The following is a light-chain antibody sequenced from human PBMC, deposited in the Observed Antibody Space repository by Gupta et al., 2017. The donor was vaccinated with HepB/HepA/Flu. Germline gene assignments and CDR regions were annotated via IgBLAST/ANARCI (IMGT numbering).Light chain of an antibody. V-gene: IGLV3-21*04. Sequence: SYVLNQPPSVSVAPGKTASITCGGNDIGSKSVHWYQQKPGQAPVLVIYYDSDRPSGIPERFSGSKSENTATLTISRVEAGDEADYYCQVWDRFTYHWVFGGGTKLTVL. CDR2: YDS. J-gene: IGLJ3*02. CDR1: DIGSKS. CDR3: QVWDRFTYHWV.